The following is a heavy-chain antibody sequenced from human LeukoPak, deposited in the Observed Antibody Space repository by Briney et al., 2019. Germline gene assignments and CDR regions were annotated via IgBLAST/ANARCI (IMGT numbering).Heavy chain of an antibody. V-gene: IGHV1-18*01. D-gene: IGHD6-13*01. Sequence: GASVKVSCKASGYTFTSYGISWVRQAPGQGLEWMGWISAYNGNTNYAQKLQGRVTMTTDTSTSTAYMELRSLRSDDTAVYYCARCIAAAGTPPTRVGSHNWFDPWGQGTLITVSS. CDR3: ARCIAAAGTPPTRVGSHNWFDP. J-gene: IGHJ5*02. CDR2: ISAYNGNT. CDR1: GYTFTSYG.